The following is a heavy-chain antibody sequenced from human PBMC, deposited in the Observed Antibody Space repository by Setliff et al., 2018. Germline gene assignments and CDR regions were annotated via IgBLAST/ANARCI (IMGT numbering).Heavy chain of an antibody. CDR2: INAGNGNT. D-gene: IGHD1-1*01. Sequence: ASVKVSCKVSGYTLTELSMHWVRQAPGKGLEWMGWINAGNGNTKYSQKFQGRVTITRDTSASTAYMELSSLRSEDTAVYYCARGSREGTDYWGQGTLVTVSS. J-gene: IGHJ4*02. V-gene: IGHV1-3*01. CDR1: GYTLTELS. CDR3: ARGSREGTDY.